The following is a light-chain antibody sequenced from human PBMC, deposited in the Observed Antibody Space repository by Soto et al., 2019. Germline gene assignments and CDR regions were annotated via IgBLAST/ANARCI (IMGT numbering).Light chain of an antibody. CDR3: QQYGSSPPRLT. V-gene: IGKV3-20*01. J-gene: IGKJ4*01. CDR1: QSVSSSY. Sequence: DIVLTQYPGTLYLSPGERATLSCRASQSVSSSYLAWYQQKPGQAPRLLIYGASSRATGIPDRFSGSGSGTDFTLTISRLEPEDFAVYYCQQYGSSPPRLTFGGGTKVDIK. CDR2: GAS.